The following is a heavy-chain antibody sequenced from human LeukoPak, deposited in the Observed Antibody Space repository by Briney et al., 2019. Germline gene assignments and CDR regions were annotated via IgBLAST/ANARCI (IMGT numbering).Heavy chain of an antibody. V-gene: IGHV4-59*01. CDR2: IYYSGST. CDR1: GDSISSYY. Sequence: SETLSLICTVSGDSISSYYWSWIRQPPGKGLEWIGYIYYSGSTNYNPSLKSRVTISVDTSKNQFSLKLSSVTAADTAVCYCARVNGYYYDSSGSPFDYWGQGTLVTVSS. J-gene: IGHJ4*02. CDR3: ARVNGYYYDSSGSPFDY. D-gene: IGHD3-22*01.